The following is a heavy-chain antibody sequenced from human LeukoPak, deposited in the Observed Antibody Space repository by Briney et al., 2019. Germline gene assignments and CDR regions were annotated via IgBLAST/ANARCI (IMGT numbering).Heavy chain of an antibody. J-gene: IGHJ4*02. CDR2: IGVYNGNT. Sequence: ASVKVSCRPSGYTFTRHGISWVRQAPGQGLEWMAWIGVYNGNTNYAQQFQGRVTVTTDTSRSTAYMELRGLRSDDTAMYYCARDMRAARTFDYWGQGSLVTVSS. D-gene: IGHD6-6*01. CDR3: ARDMRAARTFDY. CDR1: GYTFTRHG. V-gene: IGHV1-18*01.